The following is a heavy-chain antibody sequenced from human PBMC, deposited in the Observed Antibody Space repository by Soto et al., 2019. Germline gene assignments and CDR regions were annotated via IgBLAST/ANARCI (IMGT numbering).Heavy chain of an antibody. CDR2: ISSSGSTI. CDR1: GFSFSDYY. J-gene: IGHJ4*02. Sequence: GESLKISCAASGFSFSDYYMSWIRQAPGKGLEWVSYISSSGSTIYYTDSVKGRFTISRDNAKNSLYLQMNSLRAEDTAVYYCAREGRRGFLDFDYWGQGTLVTVSS. CDR3: AREGRRGFLDFDY. V-gene: IGHV3-11*01.